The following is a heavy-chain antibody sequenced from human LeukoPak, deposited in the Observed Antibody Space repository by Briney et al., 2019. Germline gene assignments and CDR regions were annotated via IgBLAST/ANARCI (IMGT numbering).Heavy chain of an antibody. CDR1: GGSFSGYC. CDR3: ARALSNRPYYDFWSGYRYFDY. V-gene: IGHV4-34*01. D-gene: IGHD3-3*01. Sequence: SETLSLTCAVYGGSFSGYCWSWIRQPPGKGLEWIGEINHSGSTNYNPSLKSRVTISVDTSKDQFSLKLSSVTAADTAVYYCARALSNRPYYDFWSGYRYFDYWGQGTLVTVSS. CDR2: INHSGST. J-gene: IGHJ4*02.